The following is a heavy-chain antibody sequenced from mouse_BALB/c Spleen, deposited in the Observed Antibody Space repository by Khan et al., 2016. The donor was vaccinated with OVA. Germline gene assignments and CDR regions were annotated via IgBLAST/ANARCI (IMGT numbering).Heavy chain of an antibody. V-gene: IGHV9-3-1*01. CDR1: GYTFTNYG. Sequence: QIQLVQSGPELKKPGETVKISCKASGYTFTNYGMNWVKQSPGKALKWMGWINTYTGEPTYADDFKGRFAFSLETSASTAYLQINNLKNEDTATYFGARPPYYAYTLDYWGQGTSVTGSS. D-gene: IGHD2-10*01. J-gene: IGHJ4*01. CDR3: ARPPYYAYTLDY. CDR2: INTYTGEP.